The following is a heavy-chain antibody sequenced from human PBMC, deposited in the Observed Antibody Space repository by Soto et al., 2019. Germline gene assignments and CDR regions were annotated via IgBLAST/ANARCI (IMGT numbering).Heavy chain of an antibody. CDR2: IIPIFGTA. CDR1: GGTFSSYA. J-gene: IGHJ4*02. V-gene: IGHV1-69*13. D-gene: IGHD6-13*01. CDR3: ARVIEAYSSTKYSDY. Sequence: SLKVSCKASGGTFSSYAISWVRQAPGQGLERMGGIIPIFGTANYAQKFQGRVTITADESTSTAYMELSSLRSEDTAVYYCARVIEAYSSTKYSDYSGPGPLGT.